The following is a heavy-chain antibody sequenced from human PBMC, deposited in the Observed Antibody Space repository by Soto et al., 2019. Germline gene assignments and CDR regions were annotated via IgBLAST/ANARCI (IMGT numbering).Heavy chain of an antibody. D-gene: IGHD2-2*01. CDR3: ARGSPASTAISPYLVIDP. Sequence: ASVKVSCKASGYTFTSYYMHWVRQAPGQGLEWMGIIDPSGGSTSYAQKFQGRVTMTRDTSTSTVYMELSSLRSEDTAVYYCARGSPASTAISPYLVIDPWGQGTLVTVSS. J-gene: IGHJ5*02. V-gene: IGHV1-46*01. CDR2: IDPSGGST. CDR1: GYTFTSYY.